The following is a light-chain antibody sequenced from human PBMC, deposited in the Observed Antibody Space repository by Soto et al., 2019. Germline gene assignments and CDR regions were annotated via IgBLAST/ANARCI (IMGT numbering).Light chain of an antibody. J-gene: IGLJ1*01. CDR3: SSYAGSSTYV. CDR2: DVS. Sequence: VLTQPRSVSGSPGQSVTISCTGTSSDVGGYNYVSWYQEYPGRAPKLMIYDVSIRPSGVPDRFSGSKSGNTASLTISGLLAEDEADYYCSSYAGSSTYVFATGTKVTGL. CDR1: SSDVGGYNY. V-gene: IGLV2-11*01.